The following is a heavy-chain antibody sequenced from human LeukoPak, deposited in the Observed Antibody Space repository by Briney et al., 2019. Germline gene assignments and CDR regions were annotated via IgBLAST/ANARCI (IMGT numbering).Heavy chain of an antibody. CDR1: GFTFSSYG. CDR3: ANLRGTMVRGVIGFDY. J-gene: IGHJ4*02. CDR2: IRYDGSNK. D-gene: IGHD3-10*01. Sequence: PGGSLRLSCAASGFTFSSYGMHWVRQAPGKGLEWVAFIRYDGSNKYYADSVKGRFTISRDNSKNTLYLQMNSLRAEDTAVYYCANLRGTMVRGVIGFDYWGQGTLVTVSS. V-gene: IGHV3-30*02.